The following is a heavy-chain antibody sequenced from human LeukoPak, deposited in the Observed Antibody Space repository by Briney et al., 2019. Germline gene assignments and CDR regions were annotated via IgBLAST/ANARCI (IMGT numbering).Heavy chain of an antibody. CDR2: ISGSGGST. CDR3: AKGGPWYSSSWYGSLGDY. J-gene: IGHJ4*02. CDR1: GFTFSSYA. Sequence: GGSLTLSCAASGFTFSSYAMSWVRQAPGKGLDWVSAISGSGGSTYYADSVKGRFTISRDNSKNTLYLQMNSLRAEDTAVYYCAKGGPWYSSSWYGSLGDYWGQGTLVTVSS. D-gene: IGHD6-13*01. V-gene: IGHV3-23*01.